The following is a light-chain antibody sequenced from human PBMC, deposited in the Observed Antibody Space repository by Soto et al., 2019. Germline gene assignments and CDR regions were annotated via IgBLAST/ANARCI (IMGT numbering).Light chain of an antibody. Sequence: IQMTQTPYSLSAYVGDRVTITSRASQSNVRNLNWYQQKPGKAPQLLIYTASNLESCVPSRFSVSGSGTDFALTISSLQPEDSAVYYCQQSHSSPLSVGGGTKVDNK. J-gene: IGKJ4*01. CDR1: QSNVRN. CDR3: QQSHSSPLS. CDR2: TAS. V-gene: IGKV1-39*01.